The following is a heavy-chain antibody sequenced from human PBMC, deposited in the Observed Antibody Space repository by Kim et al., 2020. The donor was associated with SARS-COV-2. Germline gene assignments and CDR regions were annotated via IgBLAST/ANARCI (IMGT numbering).Heavy chain of an antibody. D-gene: IGHD3-22*01. J-gene: IGHJ4*02. CDR1: GFTFSSYS. CDR2: ISSSSSYI. Sequence: GGSLRLSCAASGFTFSSYSMNWVRQAPGKGLEWVSSISSSSSYIYYADSVKGRFTISRDNAKNSLYLQMNSLRAEDTAVYYCARDRIRHYYDSSGYYLIGYWGQGTLVTVSS. CDR3: ARDRIRHYYDSSGYYLIGY. V-gene: IGHV3-21*01.